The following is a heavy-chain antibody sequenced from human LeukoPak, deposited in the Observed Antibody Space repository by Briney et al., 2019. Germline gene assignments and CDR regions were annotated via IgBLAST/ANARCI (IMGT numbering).Heavy chain of an antibody. J-gene: IGHJ4*02. Sequence: ASVKVSCKVSGYALTELSMHWVRQAPGKGLEWMGGFDPEDGETIYAQKFQGRVTMTEDTSTDTAYMELSSLRSEDTAVYYCATYPYSSGWPFDYWGQGTLVAVSS. CDR3: ATYPYSSGWPFDY. D-gene: IGHD6-19*01. V-gene: IGHV1-24*01. CDR2: FDPEDGET. CDR1: GYALTELS.